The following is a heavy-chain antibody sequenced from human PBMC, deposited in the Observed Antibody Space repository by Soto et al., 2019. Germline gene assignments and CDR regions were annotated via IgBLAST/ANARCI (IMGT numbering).Heavy chain of an antibody. Sequence: ASVKVSCKASGYTFTSYGISWVRQAPGQGLEWMGWISAYNGNTNYAQNLQGRVTMTTDTSTSTDYMALRSMRSDDTAVYYCAREREIETYSGSYPTIPNGFDPWGQGTLGTVSA. CDR2: ISAYNGNT. CDR3: AREREIETYSGSYPTIPNGFDP. V-gene: IGHV1-18*04. CDR1: GYTFTSYG. J-gene: IGHJ5*02. D-gene: IGHD1-26*01.